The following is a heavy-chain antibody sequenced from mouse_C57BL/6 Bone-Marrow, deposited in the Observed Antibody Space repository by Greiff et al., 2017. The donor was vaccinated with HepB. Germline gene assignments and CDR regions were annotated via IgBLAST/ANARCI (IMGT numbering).Heavy chain of an antibody. J-gene: IGHJ2*01. CDR1: GFTFSSYA. V-gene: IGHV5-4*01. Sequence: VQVVESGGGLVKPGGSLKLSCAASGFTFSSYAMSWVRQTPEKRLEWVATISDGGSYTYYPDNVKGRFTISRDNAKNNLYLQMSHLKSEDTAMYYCARDRPLRGYFDYWGQGTTLTVSS. CDR2: ISDGGSYT. CDR3: ARDRPLRGYFDY. D-gene: IGHD6-1*01.